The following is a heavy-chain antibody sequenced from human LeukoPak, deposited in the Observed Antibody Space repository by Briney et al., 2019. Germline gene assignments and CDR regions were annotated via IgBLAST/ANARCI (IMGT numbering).Heavy chain of an antibody. J-gene: IGHJ4*02. CDR3: ARAFTSRITIFGVVMSYFDY. CDR1: GFAFSTSS. V-gene: IGHV3-21*01. D-gene: IGHD3-3*01. CDR2: ISTYSSYI. Sequence: GGSLRLSCAASGFAFSTSSMNWVRQAPGKGLEWVSSISTYSSYIYYADSVKGRFTISRDNAKNSLYLQMNSLRAEDTAVYYCARAFTSRITIFGVVMSYFDYWGQGTLVTVSS.